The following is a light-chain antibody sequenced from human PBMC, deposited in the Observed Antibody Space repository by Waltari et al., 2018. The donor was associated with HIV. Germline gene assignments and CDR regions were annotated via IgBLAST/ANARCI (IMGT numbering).Light chain of an antibody. J-gene: IGLJ2*01. V-gene: IGLV2-8*01. Sequence: QSALTQSPSASGSLGQSVTISCTGSSSDIGAYDSVSWFQQHPHSAPKLLLYEVTKLPSGVPERFSGSRSGDTAFLCVSGLQPDDSAAYFCSSYGDNIRVLFGGGTNLTVL. CDR1: SSDIGAYDS. CDR2: EVT. CDR3: SSYGDNIRVL.